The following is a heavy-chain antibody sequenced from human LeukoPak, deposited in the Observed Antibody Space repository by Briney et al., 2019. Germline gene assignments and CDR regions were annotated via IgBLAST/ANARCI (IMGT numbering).Heavy chain of an antibody. D-gene: IGHD3-3*01. CDR2: IYTSGST. J-gene: IGHJ6*03. CDR3: ARGSYYGFWSGYFTPHYYYYMDV. V-gene: IGHV4-4*07. CDR1: GGSISSYY. Sequence: PSETLSLTCTVSGGSISSYYWSWIRQPAGKGLEWIGRIYTSGSTNYNPSLKSRVTMSVDTSKNQFSLKLSSVTAAETAVYYCARGSYYGFWSGYFTPHYYYYMDVWGKGTTVTVSS.